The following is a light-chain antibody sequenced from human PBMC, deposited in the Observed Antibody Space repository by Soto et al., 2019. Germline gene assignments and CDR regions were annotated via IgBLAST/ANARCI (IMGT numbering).Light chain of an antibody. V-gene: IGKV2-28*01. Sequence: VLTQSPLSLPVTRGEPSSISCRSSQSLLPSNGYNYVDWYLQKPGQSPQLLIYLVSNRASGVPERFSGSGSGTDFTLKISRVEAEDVRIYYCMQALQTPRTFGQGTRLEIK. J-gene: IGKJ5*01. CDR3: MQALQTPRT. CDR2: LVS. CDR1: QSLLPSNGYNY.